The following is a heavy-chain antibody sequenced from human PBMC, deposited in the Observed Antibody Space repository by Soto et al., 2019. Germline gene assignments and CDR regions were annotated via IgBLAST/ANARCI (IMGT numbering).Heavy chain of an antibody. V-gene: IGHV4-34*01. CDR2: INHSGST. CDR3: ATGLTHCTSTTCPPSFRFDT. Sequence: PSETLSLTCAVYGGSFSGYYWSWIRQPPGKGLEWIGEINHSGSTNYNPSLKSRVTISVDTSKNQFSLKLSSVTAADTAVYYCATGLTHCTSTTCPPSFRFDTWGQGTLVTVSS. CDR1: GGSFSGYY. D-gene: IGHD2-2*01. J-gene: IGHJ5*02.